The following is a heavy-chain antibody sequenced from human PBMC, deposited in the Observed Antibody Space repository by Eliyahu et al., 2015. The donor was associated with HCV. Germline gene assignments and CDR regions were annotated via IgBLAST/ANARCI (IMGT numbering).Heavy chain of an antibody. J-gene: IGHJ4*02. V-gene: IGHV3-74*01. CDR1: GFTFSTSW. CDR3: TRAQMGTFDL. CDR2: IXPDGSII. Sequence: EVHLVESGGGLVQPGGSLRLSCATSGFTFSTSWMYXVRQAPGKGPVWVSRIXPDGSIINYADSVKGRFTISRDNAKNTLYLQMNGLRDEDAAMYYCTRAQMGTFDLWGQGTLVTVSS. D-gene: IGHD7-27*01.